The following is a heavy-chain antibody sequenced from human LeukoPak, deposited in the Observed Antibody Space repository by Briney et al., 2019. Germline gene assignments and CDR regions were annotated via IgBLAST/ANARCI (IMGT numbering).Heavy chain of an antibody. CDR3: ARVWSYMAYYYYYMDV. CDR1: GSTFSSYA. D-gene: IGHD1-26*01. Sequence: EASVKVSCKASGSTFSSYAISWVRQAPGQGLEWMGGIIPIFGTANYAQKFQGRVTITADESTSTAYMELRSLRSDDTAVYYCARVWSYMAYYYYYMDVWGKGTTVTVSS. J-gene: IGHJ6*03. V-gene: IGHV1-69*01. CDR2: IIPIFGTA.